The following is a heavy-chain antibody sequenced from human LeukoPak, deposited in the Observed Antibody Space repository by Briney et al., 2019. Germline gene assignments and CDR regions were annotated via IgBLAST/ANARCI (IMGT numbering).Heavy chain of an antibody. CDR1: GFNSKEYA. V-gene: IGHV3-9*02. D-gene: IGHD1-26*01. Sequence: SPRPSCSAPGFNSKEYAMPWGRQISRKGLERGPTNCWNGGSTAYADSVKGRFTISRDNAKNSLFLQLSNLRPEDTALYYCAKHLRATNTFTFFGLDVWGQGTTVTVSS. J-gene: IGHJ6*02. CDR2: NCWNGGST. CDR3: AKHLRATNTFTFFGLDV.